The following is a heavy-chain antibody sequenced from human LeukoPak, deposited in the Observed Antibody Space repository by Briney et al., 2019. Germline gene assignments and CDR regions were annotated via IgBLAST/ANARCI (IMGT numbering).Heavy chain of an antibody. J-gene: IGHJ3*02. D-gene: IGHD1-26*01. CDR1: GGSISSYY. Sequence: PSETLSLTCTVSGGSISSYYWSWIRQPAGKGLGWIGRTYTSGSTNYNPSLKSRVTVSVATSKNKFSLKLSSVTAADTAVYYCAREEVGATDAFDTWGQGTMVTVSS. CDR3: AREEVGATDAFDT. V-gene: IGHV4-4*07. CDR2: TYTSGST.